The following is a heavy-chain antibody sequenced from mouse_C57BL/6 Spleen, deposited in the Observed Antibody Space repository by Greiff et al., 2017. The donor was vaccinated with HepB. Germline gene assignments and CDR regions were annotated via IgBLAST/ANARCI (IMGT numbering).Heavy chain of an antibody. D-gene: IGHD1-1*01. CDR1: GYTFTSYW. CDR2: IDPSDSET. J-gene: IGHJ1*03. Sequence: QVHVKQPGAELVRPGSSVKLSCKASGYTFTSYWMHWVKQRPIQGLEWIGNIDPSDSETHYNQKFKDKATLTVDKSSSTAYMQLSSLTSEDSAVYYCARRGVYYYGSSYEGYFDVWGTGTTVTVSS. CDR3: ARRGVYYYGSSYEGYFDV. V-gene: IGHV1-52*01.